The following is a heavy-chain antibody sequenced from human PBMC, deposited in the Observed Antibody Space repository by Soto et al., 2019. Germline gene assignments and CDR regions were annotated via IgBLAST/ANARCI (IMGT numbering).Heavy chain of an antibody. V-gene: IGHV3-23*01. CDR3: AKMTRAAAAPGPVGLFDP. CDR2: ISGGGGST. CDR1: GFTFSSYA. D-gene: IGHD6-13*01. Sequence: GGSLRLSCAASGFTFSSYAMIWVRQAPGEGLEWVSAISGGGGSTYYADSVKGRFTISRDNSKNTLYLQMNSLRAEDTAVYYCAKMTRAAAAPGPVGLFDPWGQGTLVTVSS. J-gene: IGHJ5*02.